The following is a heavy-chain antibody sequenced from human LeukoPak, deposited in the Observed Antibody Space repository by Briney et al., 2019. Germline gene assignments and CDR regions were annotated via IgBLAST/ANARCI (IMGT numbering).Heavy chain of an antibody. J-gene: IGHJ4*02. D-gene: IGHD2-2*01. Sequence: ASVKVSCKASGYTFTGYYMHWVRQAPGQGLEWMGWINPNSGGTNYAQKFQGRFTMTRDTSISTAYMELSRLRSDDTAVYYCARAEKDIVVVPAARSFDYWGQGTLVTVSS. CDR1: GYTFTGYY. CDR3: ARAEKDIVVVPAARSFDY. V-gene: IGHV1-2*02. CDR2: INPNSGGT.